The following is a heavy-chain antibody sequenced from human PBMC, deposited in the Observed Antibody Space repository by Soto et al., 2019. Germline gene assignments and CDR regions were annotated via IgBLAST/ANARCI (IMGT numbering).Heavy chain of an antibody. CDR1: GGTFGDYG. J-gene: IGHJ6*02. D-gene: IGHD3-10*01. V-gene: IGHV1-69*01. CDR2: ILPVFRTP. Sequence: QMHLVQSGPEVRKPGSSVKGSCKASGGTFGDYGIDWVRQAPGHGLEWMGGILPVFRTPRNAQKFEGRVSLPGEEVTTTAFMELKSLRPEDTATYYWARDDGEGGMDVWGQGTTVNVSS. CDR3: ARDDGEGGMDV.